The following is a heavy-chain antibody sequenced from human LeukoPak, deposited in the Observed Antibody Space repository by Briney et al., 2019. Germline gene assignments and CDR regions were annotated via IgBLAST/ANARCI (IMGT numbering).Heavy chain of an antibody. D-gene: IGHD2-15*01. CDR1: GGSISNSGYY. CDR2: IYYSGST. CDR3: ATQPLFCSGSSCYDY. Sequence: SETLSLTCTVSGGSISNSGYYWGWIRQPPGKGLEWIGSIYYSGSTYYSPSLRSRVPISEDTSNNQFFLKQSSVTAADTAVYYCATQPLFCSGSSCYDYWGQGTLVTVSS. J-gene: IGHJ4*02. V-gene: IGHV4-39*01.